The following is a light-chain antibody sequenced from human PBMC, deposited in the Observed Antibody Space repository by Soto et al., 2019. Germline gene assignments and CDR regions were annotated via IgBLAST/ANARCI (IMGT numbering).Light chain of an antibody. CDR1: QSVGSD. V-gene: IGKV3-15*01. CDR3: QQRSNWAIT. J-gene: IGKJ5*01. Sequence: EIVMTQSPATLSVSPGERATLSCRASQSVGSDLAWYQLKPGQAPRLLLYGASTRATGIPARFSGSGSGTEFTLTISSLQSEDFAVYYCQQRSNWAITFGQGTRLEIK. CDR2: GAS.